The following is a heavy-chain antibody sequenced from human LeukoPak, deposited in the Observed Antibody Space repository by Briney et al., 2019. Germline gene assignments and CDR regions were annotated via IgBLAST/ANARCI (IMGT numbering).Heavy chain of an antibody. Sequence: GGSLRLSCAISGFTVSINDMSWVRQAPGKGLEWVSVIFSVGLTHYADSVKGRFTISRDKSNNTVYLQMNSLRDEDTAVYYCARGLGRTLDFWGQRTLVTVSS. CDR2: IFSVGLT. CDR3: ARGLGRTLDF. D-gene: IGHD2/OR15-2a*01. J-gene: IGHJ4*02. CDR1: GFTVSIND. V-gene: IGHV3-53*01.